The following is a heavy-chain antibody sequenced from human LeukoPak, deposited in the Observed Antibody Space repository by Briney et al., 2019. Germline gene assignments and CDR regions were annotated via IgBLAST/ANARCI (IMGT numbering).Heavy chain of an antibody. D-gene: IGHD2/OR15-2a*01. V-gene: IGHV3-21*01. Sequence: GGSLRLSCAASGFTFSSYSMNWVRQAPGKGLEWVSSISSSSSYIYYADSVKGRFTISRDNAKNSLYLQMNSLRAEDTAVYYCAKSLSRIYGYMDVWGKGTTVTVSS. CDR3: AKSLSRIYGYMDV. CDR1: GFTFSSYS. J-gene: IGHJ6*03. CDR2: ISSSSSYI.